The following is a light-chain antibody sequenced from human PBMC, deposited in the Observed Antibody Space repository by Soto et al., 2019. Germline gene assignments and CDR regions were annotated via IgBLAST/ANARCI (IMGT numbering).Light chain of an antibody. CDR2: GNS. V-gene: IGLV1-40*01. CDR3: MSYESSLSGWV. J-gene: IGLJ3*02. Sequence: QSVLTQPPSVSGAPGQRVTISCTGSSSNIGAGYYVHWYQQLPGTAPKLIIYGNSNRPSGVPDRFSGSKSGTSASLAITGLQAEDEADYYCMSYESSLSGWVFGGGTQLTVL. CDR1: SSNIGAGYY.